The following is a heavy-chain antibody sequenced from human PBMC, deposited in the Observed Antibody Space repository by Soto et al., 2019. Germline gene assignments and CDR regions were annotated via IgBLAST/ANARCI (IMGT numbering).Heavy chain of an antibody. V-gene: IGHV3-30-3*01. CDR1: GFTFSSYA. J-gene: IGHJ4*02. CDR2: ISYDGSNK. D-gene: IGHD5-18*01. CDR3: ASPKGGYGQSFDY. Sequence: QVQLVESGGGVVQPGRSLRLSCAASGFTFSSYAMHWVRQAPGKGLEWVAVISYDGSNKYYADSVKGRFTISRDNSKNTLYLQMSSLRAEDTAVYYCASPKGGYGQSFDYWGQGTLVTVSS.